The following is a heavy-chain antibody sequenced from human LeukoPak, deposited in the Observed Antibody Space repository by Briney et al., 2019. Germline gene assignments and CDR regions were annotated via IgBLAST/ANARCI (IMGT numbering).Heavy chain of an antibody. V-gene: IGHV3-7*01. J-gene: IGHJ4*02. CDR1: GFTFSSYW. CDR3: ARDPAGSNFDY. D-gene: IGHD3-10*01. CDR2: IKQDGSEK. Sequence: PGGSLRLSCAASGFTFSSYWMSWVRQAPGKGLEWVANIKQDGSEKYYVDSVKGRFTISRDNAKNSLYLQMNSLRAEDAAVYYCARDPAGSNFDYWGQGTLVTVSS.